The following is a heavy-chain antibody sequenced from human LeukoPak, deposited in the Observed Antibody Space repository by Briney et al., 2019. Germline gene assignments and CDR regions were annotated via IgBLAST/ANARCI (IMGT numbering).Heavy chain of an antibody. J-gene: IGHJ4*02. D-gene: IGHD6-6*01. V-gene: IGHV4-39*07. CDR3: ARVGGWIKGSSSIFDY. CDR2: IYYSGST. CDR1: GGSISSSSYC. Sequence: PSETLSLTCTVSGGSISSSSYCWGWIRQPPGKGLEWIGSIYYSGSTYYNPSLKSRVTISVDTSKNQFSLKLSSVTAADTAVYYCARVGGWIKGSSSIFDYWGQGTLVTVSS.